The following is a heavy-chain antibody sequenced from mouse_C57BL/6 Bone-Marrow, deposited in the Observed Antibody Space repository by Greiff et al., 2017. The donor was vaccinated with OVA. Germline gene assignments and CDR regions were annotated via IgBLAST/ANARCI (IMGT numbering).Heavy chain of an antibody. CDR1: GYTFTSYG. V-gene: IGHV1-81*01. CDR2: IYPRSGNT. D-gene: IGHD1-1*01. CDR3: ARSLTVVATVDY. J-gene: IGHJ2*01. Sequence: VMLVESGAELARPGASVKLSCKASGYTFTSYGISWVKQRTGQGLEWIGEIYPRSGNTYYNEKFKGKATLTADKSSSTAYMELRSLTSEDSAVYFCARSLTVVATVDYWGQGTTLTVSS.